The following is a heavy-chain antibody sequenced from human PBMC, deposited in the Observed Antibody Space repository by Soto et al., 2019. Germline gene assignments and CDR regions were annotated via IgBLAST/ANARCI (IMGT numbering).Heavy chain of an antibody. CDR2: IWYDGSNK. CDR3: ARGRSSGWFFDY. CDR1: GFTFSSYG. Sequence: QVQLVESGGGVVQPGRSLRLSCAASGFTFSSYGMHWVRQAPGKGLEWVAVIWYDGSNKYYADCVKGRFTISRDNSKNTLYLQMNSLRAEDTAVYYCARGRSSGWFFDYWGQGTLVTVSS. J-gene: IGHJ4*02. V-gene: IGHV3-33*01. D-gene: IGHD6-19*01.